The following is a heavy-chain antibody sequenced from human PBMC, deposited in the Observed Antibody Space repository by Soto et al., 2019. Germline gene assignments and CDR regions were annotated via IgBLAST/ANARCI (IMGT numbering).Heavy chain of an antibody. V-gene: IGHV1-3*01. Sequence: ASVKVSCKCFGYTFTNYAIHWVRQAPGQRLEWMGWINAGNGNTKYSQKFQGRVTVTRDTSASTAYMELRNLRSEDTAVYFCARWVGGNYFHYWGQGTLVTVSS. D-gene: IGHD1-26*01. CDR2: INAGNGNT. CDR1: GYTFTNYA. J-gene: IGHJ4*02. CDR3: ARWVGGNYFHY.